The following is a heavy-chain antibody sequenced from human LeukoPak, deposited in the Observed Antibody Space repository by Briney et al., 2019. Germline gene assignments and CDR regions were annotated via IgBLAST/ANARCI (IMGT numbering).Heavy chain of an antibody. D-gene: IGHD6-13*01. V-gene: IGHV1-69*06. J-gene: IGHJ4*02. CDR1: GGTFNSYA. Sequence: GSSVKVSCKASGGTFNSYAISWVRQAPGQGLEWMGGIIPIFGTTNYARKFRGRVTITADKSTSTAYMELSSLRSEDTAVYYCARRIAAAGIPLGYWGQGTLVTVSS. CDR2: IIPIFGTT. CDR3: ARRIAAAGIPLGY.